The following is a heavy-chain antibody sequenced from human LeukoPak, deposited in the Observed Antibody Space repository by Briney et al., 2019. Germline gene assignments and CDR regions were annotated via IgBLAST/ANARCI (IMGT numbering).Heavy chain of an antibody. J-gene: IGHJ4*02. CDR2: IYYSGST. D-gene: IGHD5-18*01. Sequence: SETLSLTCTVSGGSISSSSYYWGWIRQPPGKGLEWIGSIYYSGSTYYNPSLKSRVTISVDTSKNQFSLKLSSVTAADTAVYYCARVTRRLGTAMVTTFDYWGQGTLVTVSS. V-gene: IGHV4-39*07. CDR1: GGSISSSSYY. CDR3: ARVTRRLGTAMVTTFDY.